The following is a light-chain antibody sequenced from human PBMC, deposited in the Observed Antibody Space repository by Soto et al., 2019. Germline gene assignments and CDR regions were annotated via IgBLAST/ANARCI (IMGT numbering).Light chain of an antibody. CDR3: QQYNNWWT. CDR1: QSVNSN. CDR2: GAS. V-gene: IGKV3-15*01. Sequence: EIVMTQSPATLSVSPGERATLSCRASQSVNSNLAWYQQKPGQAPRLLISGASTRATGIPARFSGSGSETEFTLTISSLQSEDFAVYYCQQYNNWWTFGQGIKVE. J-gene: IGKJ1*01.